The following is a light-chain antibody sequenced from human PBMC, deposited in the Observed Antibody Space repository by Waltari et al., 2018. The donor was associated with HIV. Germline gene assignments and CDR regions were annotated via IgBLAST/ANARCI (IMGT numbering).Light chain of an antibody. V-gene: IGLV1-47*01. CDR2: MNG. CDR1: GSNIGTYS. Sequence: QSVVTQPPSASGTPGQRVTISCSGSGSNIGTYSVHWYQHFPGTAPKLLIYMNGQRPSGVPGRFSGSQSGTSASLAISGLQYDDEAGYYWAVWDDSLGGAVFGGGTKLTVL. CDR3: AVWDDSLGGAV. J-gene: IGLJ2*01.